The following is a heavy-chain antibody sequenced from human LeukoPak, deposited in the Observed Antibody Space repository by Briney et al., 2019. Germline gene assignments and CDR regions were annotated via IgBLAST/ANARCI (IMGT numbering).Heavy chain of an antibody. V-gene: IGHV3-48*03. Sequence: PGGSLRLSCAASGFTFSSYEMNWVRQAPGKGLEWVSYISSSGSTIYYADSVKGRFTISRDNSKNTLYLQMNSLRAEDTAVYYCGKSHHVTAIDYWGQGTLVTVSS. D-gene: IGHD2-21*02. CDR2: ISSSGSTI. CDR1: GFTFSSYE. CDR3: GKSHHVTAIDY. J-gene: IGHJ4*02.